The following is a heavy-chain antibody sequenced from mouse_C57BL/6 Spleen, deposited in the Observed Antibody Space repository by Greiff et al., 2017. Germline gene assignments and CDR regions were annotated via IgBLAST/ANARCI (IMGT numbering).Heavy chain of an antibody. V-gene: IGHV1-80*01. J-gene: IGHJ2*01. CDR3: ARGDYYYGSSPDY. CDR1: GYAFSRYW. D-gene: IGHD1-1*01. Sequence: QVQLQQSGAELVKPGASVKISCKASGYAFSRYWMNWVKQRPGKGLEWIGQIYPGDGDTNYNGKFKGKATLTADKSSSTAYMQLSSLTSEDSAVYFCARGDYYYGSSPDYWGQGTTLTVSS. CDR2: IYPGDGDT.